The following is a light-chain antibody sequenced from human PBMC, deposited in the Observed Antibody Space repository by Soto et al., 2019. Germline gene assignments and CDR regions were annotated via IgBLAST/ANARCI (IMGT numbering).Light chain of an antibody. CDR2: DVS. J-gene: IGKJ4*01. V-gene: IGKV1-5*01. Sequence: DIQMTQSPSTLSASVGDRVTITCRASQPFSTWLAWDQQKPVKAPKLLIYDVSSLESGVPSRFSGSGSGTEFTLTISSMQPDDFAAYYCQQYMSYSLTFGGGTKVEI. CDR1: QPFSTW. CDR3: QQYMSYSLT.